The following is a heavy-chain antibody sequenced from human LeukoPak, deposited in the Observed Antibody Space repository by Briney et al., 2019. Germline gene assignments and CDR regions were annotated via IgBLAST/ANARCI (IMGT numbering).Heavy chain of an antibody. J-gene: IGHJ3*02. CDR1: GYTCTSD. Sequence: ASVKVSCKASGYTCTSDINWGRQATGQGLEWMGWMNPSSGNTDYAPKFHGRVTMTTDIYIRTAYMELSSLRSEDTAVYYCARGAVSRDCSGGSCYHFDIWGQGTMVTVSS. V-gene: IGHV1-8*01. CDR3: ARGAVSRDCSGGSCYHFDI. CDR2: MNPSSGNT. D-gene: IGHD2-15*01.